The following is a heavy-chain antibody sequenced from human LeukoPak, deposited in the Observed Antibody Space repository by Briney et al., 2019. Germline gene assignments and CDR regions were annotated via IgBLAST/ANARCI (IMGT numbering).Heavy chain of an antibody. V-gene: IGHV3-23*01. CDR1: GFTFGDYA. D-gene: IGHD2-2*01. CDR3: AKAGRDIVVVPAAMPYYYYYMDV. Sequence: GGSLRLSCTASGFTFGDYAMNWVRQAPGKGLEWVSAISGSGGSTYYADSVKGRFTISRDNSKNTLYLQMNSLRAEDTAVYYCAKAGRDIVVVPAAMPYYYYYMDVWGKGTTVTVSS. J-gene: IGHJ6*03. CDR2: ISGSGGST.